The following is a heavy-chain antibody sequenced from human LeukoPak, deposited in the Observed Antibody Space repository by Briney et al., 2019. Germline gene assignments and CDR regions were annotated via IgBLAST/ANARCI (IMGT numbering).Heavy chain of an antibody. CDR2: ISYDGSNK. Sequence: GGSLRLSCAASGFTFSSYGMHWVRQAPGKGLEWVAVISYDGSNKYYADSVKGRFTISRDNSKNTLYLQMNSLRAEDTAVYYCAKVPYGSGSYEFDYWGQGTLVTVSS. J-gene: IGHJ4*02. V-gene: IGHV3-30*18. D-gene: IGHD3-10*01. CDR1: GFTFSSYG. CDR3: AKVPYGSGSYEFDY.